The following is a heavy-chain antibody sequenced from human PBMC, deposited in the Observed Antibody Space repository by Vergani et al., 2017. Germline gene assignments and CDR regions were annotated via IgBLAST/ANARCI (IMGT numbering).Heavy chain of an antibody. CDR3: AKDGLAYGSGSWYY. V-gene: IGHV3-23*01. J-gene: IGHJ4*02. Sequence: EVQLLESGGGLVQPGGSLRLTCAASEFTFSNYAMNWVRQAPGKGLGWVSGISGSGVSAYYTDSVKGRFTISRDNSKNTVYLQMNSLRTGDTAVYYCAKDGLAYGSGSWYYWGRGTLVTVSS. CDR1: EFTFSNYA. CDR2: ISGSGVSA. D-gene: IGHD3-10*01.